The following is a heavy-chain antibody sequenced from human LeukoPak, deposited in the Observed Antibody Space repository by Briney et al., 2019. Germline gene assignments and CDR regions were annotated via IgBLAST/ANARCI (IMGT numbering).Heavy chain of an antibody. Sequence: SETLSLTCAVSGYSISSGYYWGWIRQPPGKGLEGIGSIYHSGSTYYNPYLKSRVTISVDTSKNQFSLKLISVTPADTAVYYCASRIRGYSYGYGGFDYWGQGTLVTVSS. CDR3: ASRIRGYSYGYGGFDY. CDR2: IYHSGST. J-gene: IGHJ4*02. CDR1: GYSISSGYY. D-gene: IGHD5-18*01. V-gene: IGHV4-38-2*01.